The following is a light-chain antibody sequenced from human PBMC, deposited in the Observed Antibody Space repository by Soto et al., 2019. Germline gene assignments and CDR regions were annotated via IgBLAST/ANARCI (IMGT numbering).Light chain of an antibody. V-gene: IGKV1-39*01. CDR1: QSISKY. J-gene: IGKJ4*01. Sequence: DIQMTQSPSSLSASVGDRVTITCRASQSISKYLHWYQQKPGKAPKLLIYAASSLQSGVPSRFSGSGSGTGFTLTISSLQPEDFATYYCQQYYSFPLTFGGGTKVDI. CDR3: QQYYSFPLT. CDR2: AAS.